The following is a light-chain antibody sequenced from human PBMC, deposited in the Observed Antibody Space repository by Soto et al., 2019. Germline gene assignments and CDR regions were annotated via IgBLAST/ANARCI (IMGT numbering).Light chain of an antibody. Sequence: DIQMPQPPSSLSASVGDRVTITCRASQSISSYLNWYQQKPGKAPKLLIYAASSLQSGVPSRFSGSGSGTDFTLTISSLQPEDFATYSCQQSYSTPIAFGQGTRLEIK. CDR2: AAS. J-gene: IGKJ5*01. V-gene: IGKV1-39*01. CDR1: QSISSY. CDR3: QQSYSTPIA.